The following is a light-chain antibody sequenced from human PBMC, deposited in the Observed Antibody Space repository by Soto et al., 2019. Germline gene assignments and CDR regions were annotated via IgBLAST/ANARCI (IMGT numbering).Light chain of an antibody. CDR3: QKYNSAPLP. Sequence: DVQMTQSPSSLSAFVGDRVTITCRASQGIAPYLAWFQQKPGKVPKLLIYATSALQSGVPSRFSGSGSGTDFTITINSLQPEDVGTYYCQKYNSAPLPVGGGTKVEIK. CDR2: ATS. CDR1: QGIAPY. J-gene: IGKJ4*01. V-gene: IGKV1-27*01.